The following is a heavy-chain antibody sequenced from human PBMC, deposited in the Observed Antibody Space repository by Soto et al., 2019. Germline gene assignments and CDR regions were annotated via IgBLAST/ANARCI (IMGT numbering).Heavy chain of an antibody. V-gene: IGHV3-23*01. CDR2: ILVDGRT. CDR3: AKATATGGGAFDF. D-gene: IGHD2-8*02. J-gene: IGHJ3*01. Sequence: RRLPCAASGFPCGSYGITWVRQAPGKGLEWVSTILVDGRTFYVDSVKGRFTISRDNSRNTVYLRMNSLTAGDTALYYCAKATATGGGAFDFCGQGTMVTVSS. CDR1: GFPCGSYG.